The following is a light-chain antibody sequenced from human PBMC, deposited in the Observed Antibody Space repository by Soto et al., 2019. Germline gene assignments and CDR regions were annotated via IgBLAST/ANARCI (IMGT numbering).Light chain of an antibody. CDR2: DVS. CDR3: LQYSSDWT. V-gene: IGKV1-5*01. J-gene: IGKJ1*01. CDR1: QSVDIW. Sequence: GARVTISCRASQSVDIWVAWYQQKAGKAPNLLVYDVSRLASGVPSRFSGSGSGAEFTLTISSLQPDDFATYYCLQYSSDWTFGQGTTVEIK.